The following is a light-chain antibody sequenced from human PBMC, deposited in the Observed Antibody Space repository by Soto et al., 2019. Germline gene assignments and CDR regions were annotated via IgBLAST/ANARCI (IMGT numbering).Light chain of an antibody. CDR1: NIGNKR. V-gene: IGLV3-21*04. Sequence: SYELTQPPSVSVAPEKTATITCGGNNIGNKRVHWYRQKPGQAPVLLISYDSDRPSGIPERFSGSNSENTATLTISRVEGGDEADCYCQVWDIMTDNYVFGSGTKLTVL. CDR2: YDS. J-gene: IGLJ1*01. CDR3: QVWDIMTDNYV.